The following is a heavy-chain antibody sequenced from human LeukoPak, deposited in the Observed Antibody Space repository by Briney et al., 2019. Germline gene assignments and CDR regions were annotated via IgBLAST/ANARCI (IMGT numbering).Heavy chain of an antibody. CDR3: ATYTQYYGAPGTDY. CDR2: IDKDGSEK. J-gene: IGHJ4*02. Sequence: GGSRRLSCTVAGFTFSKYWMRWDRQAAGKGREWVASIDKDGSEKRYGDSVKGRFTISRDNATNSVYLQMTSLGAEDTAVYYCATYTQYYGAPGTDYWGQGTLVTVSS. D-gene: IGHD4-17*01. V-gene: IGHV3-7*01. CDR1: GFTFSKYW.